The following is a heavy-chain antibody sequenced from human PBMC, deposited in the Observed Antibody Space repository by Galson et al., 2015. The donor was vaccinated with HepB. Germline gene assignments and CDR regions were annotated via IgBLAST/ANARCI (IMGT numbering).Heavy chain of an antibody. CDR3: AAWGLMVVAANAFDI. Sequence: SVKVSCKASGYTFTSYAMHWVRQAPGQRLEWMGWINAGNGNTKYSQKFQGRVTITRDTSASTAYMELSSLRSEDTAVYYCAAWGLMVVAANAFDIWGQGTMVTVSS. D-gene: IGHD2-15*01. J-gene: IGHJ3*02. CDR2: INAGNGNT. CDR1: GYTFTSYA. V-gene: IGHV1-3*01.